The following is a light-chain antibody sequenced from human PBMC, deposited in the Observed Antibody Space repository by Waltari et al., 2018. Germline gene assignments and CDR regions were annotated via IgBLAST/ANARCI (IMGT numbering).Light chain of an antibody. CDR1: SSDVGGYNY. CDR3: SSYTGSNTLAYV. CDR2: DVS. J-gene: IGLJ1*01. V-gene: IGLV2-14*03. Sequence: PGQSITISCTGTSSDVGGYNYVPWYQQHPGKAPKLMIYDVSNRPSGVSNRFSGSKSGNTASLTISGLQAEDEADYYCSSYTGSNTLAYVFGTGTKVTAL.